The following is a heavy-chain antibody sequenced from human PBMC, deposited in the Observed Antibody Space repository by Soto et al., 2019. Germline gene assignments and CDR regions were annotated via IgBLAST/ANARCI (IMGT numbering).Heavy chain of an antibody. CDR3: AREGRSPAYFFDY. V-gene: IGHV1-2*04. CDR2: ISPNSGGT. Sequence: ASVKVSCKASGYSFTGYSMHWVRQAPGQGLEWMGWISPNSGGTNYAQKFRDWVTMTRDTSISTVYMELGRLKSDDTAVYYCAREGRSPAYFFDYWGQGTLVTVSS. J-gene: IGHJ4*02. CDR1: GYSFTGYS.